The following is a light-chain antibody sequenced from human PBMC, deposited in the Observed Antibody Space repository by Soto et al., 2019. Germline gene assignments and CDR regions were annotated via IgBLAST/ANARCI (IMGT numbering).Light chain of an antibody. V-gene: IGKV3-15*01. CDR1: QSVSST. J-gene: IGKJ3*01. Sequence: EIVMTQSPVTLSVSPGERATISCRASQSVSSTLAWYQQRPGQAPRLLIYGASSRATGVPARFSGSGSGTDFTLTISSLQSEDFAVYYCQQYSNSPTFGHGTKVDIK. CDR3: QQYSNSPT. CDR2: GAS.